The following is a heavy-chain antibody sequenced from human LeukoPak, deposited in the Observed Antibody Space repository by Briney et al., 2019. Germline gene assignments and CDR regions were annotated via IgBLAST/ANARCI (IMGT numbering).Heavy chain of an antibody. D-gene: IGHD1-26*01. Sequence: SGGSLRLSCAASGFTFSSYGMHWVRQAPGKGLEWVAVISHDGSNKYYADSVKGRFTISRDNAKNSLYLQMNSLRAEDTAVYYCARWGSYYFPDYWGQGTLVTVSS. CDR2: ISHDGSNK. CDR3: ARWGSYYFPDY. V-gene: IGHV3-30*03. J-gene: IGHJ4*02. CDR1: GFTFSSYG.